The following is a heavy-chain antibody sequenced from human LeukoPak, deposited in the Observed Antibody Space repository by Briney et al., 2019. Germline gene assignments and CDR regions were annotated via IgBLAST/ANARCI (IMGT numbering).Heavy chain of an antibody. V-gene: IGHV4-4*02. CDR3: ARDRARRDQEEANDAFDI. D-gene: IGHD3-10*01. CDR1: GGSISSSNW. CDR2: IYHSGST. Sequence: SETLSLTCAVSGGSISSSNWWSWVRPPPGKGLEWIGEIYHSGSTNYNPSLKSRVTISVDKSKNQFSLKLSSVTAADTAVYYCARDRARRDQEEANDAFDIWGQGTMVTVSS. J-gene: IGHJ3*02.